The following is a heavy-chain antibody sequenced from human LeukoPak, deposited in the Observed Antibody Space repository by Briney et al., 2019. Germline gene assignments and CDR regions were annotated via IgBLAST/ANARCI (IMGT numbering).Heavy chain of an antibody. CDR1: GGSISSYY. CDR3: ARDNYYDSSGPRYYFDY. V-gene: IGHV4-4*07. J-gene: IGHJ4*02. D-gene: IGHD3-22*01. Sequence: SETLSLTCTVSGGSISSYYWSWIRQPAGKGLEWIGRIYTSGSTNYNPSLKSRVTMSVDTSKNQYSLKLSSVTAADTAVYYCARDNYYDSSGPRYYFDYWGQGTLVTVSS. CDR2: IYTSGST.